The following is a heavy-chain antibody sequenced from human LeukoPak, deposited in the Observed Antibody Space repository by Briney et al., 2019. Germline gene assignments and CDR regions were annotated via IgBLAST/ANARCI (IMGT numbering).Heavy chain of an antibody. CDR2: IYYSGST. V-gene: IGHV4-59*01. Sequence: SGGXXSSYYWSWIRQPPGKGLEWIGYIYYSGSTNYNPSLKSRVTISVDTSKHQFSLKLSSVTAADTAVYYCARVVGSGSYLRFYYFDYWGQGTLVTVSS. J-gene: IGHJ4*02. CDR3: ARVVGSGSYLRFYYFDY. D-gene: IGHD1-26*01. CDR1: GGXXSSYY.